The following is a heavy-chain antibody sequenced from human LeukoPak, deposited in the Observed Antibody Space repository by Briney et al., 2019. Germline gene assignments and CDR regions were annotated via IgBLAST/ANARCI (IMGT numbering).Heavy chain of an antibody. CDR1: GYTFTGYY. CDR2: IIAILDTA. Sequence: AASVKVSCKASGYTFTGYYLHWVRQAPGQGLEWMGRIIAILDTAHYAQKFQGRFTITADKSTTTAYMELSSLRSDDTAVYYCVRSGYDYDWFDPWGQGTLVTVSS. J-gene: IGHJ5*02. CDR3: VRSGYDYDWFDP. V-gene: IGHV1-69*08. D-gene: IGHD5-12*01.